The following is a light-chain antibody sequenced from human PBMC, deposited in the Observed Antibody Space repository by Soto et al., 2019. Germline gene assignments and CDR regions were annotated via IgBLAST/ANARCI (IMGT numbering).Light chain of an antibody. CDR1: QVISLS. Sequence: IPLTQSPSFIAPSIGGSVTITXRASQVISLSFAWYQVKPGXAPNXXXYEXSTWQSGVPSRLSGSGSGTDFTLSISSLQPEDCATYYCQHLNLYPSPFGQGTRLEIK. J-gene: IGKJ5*01. V-gene: IGKV1-9*01. CDR2: EXS. CDR3: QHLNLYPSP.